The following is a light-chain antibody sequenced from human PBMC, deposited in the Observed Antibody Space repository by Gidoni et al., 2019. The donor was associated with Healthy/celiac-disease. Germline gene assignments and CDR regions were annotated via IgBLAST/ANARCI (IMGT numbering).Light chain of an antibody. CDR3: QQRSNWPPT. Sequence: EIVLTQSPATLSLSPGESATLSCRASQSVSSYLAWYQQKPGQAPRLLIDDASNRATGIPARFSGSGSGTDFTLTSSSLEPEDFAVYYCQQRSNWPPTFGGGTKVEIK. V-gene: IGKV3-11*01. CDR2: DAS. J-gene: IGKJ4*01. CDR1: QSVSSY.